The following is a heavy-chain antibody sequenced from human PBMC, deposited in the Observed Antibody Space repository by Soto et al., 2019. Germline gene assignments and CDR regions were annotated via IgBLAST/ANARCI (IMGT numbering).Heavy chain of an antibody. J-gene: IGHJ5*02. V-gene: IGHV5-51*01. D-gene: IGHD2-8*01. CDR3: ARRLMRDRLNWFDP. Sequence: GESLKISCNGSGYSFTIYWIGWVRQMPGKGLEWMGIIYPGDSDTRYSPSFQGQVTISADKSISTAYLQWSSLKASDTAMYYCARRLMRDRLNWFDPWGQGTLVTVSS. CDR2: IYPGDSDT. CDR1: GYSFTIYW.